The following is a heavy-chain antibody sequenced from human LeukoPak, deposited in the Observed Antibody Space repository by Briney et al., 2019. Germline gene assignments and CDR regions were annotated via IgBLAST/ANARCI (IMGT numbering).Heavy chain of an antibody. J-gene: IGHJ4*02. CDR2: ISWNSGSI. D-gene: IGHD3-22*01. V-gene: IGHV3-9*01. CDR3: AKDMKYDSSGYLDY. Sequence: PGGSLRLSCAASGFTFDDYAMHWVRQAPGKGLEWVSGISWNSGSIGYADSVKGRFTISRDNAKNSLYLQMNSLRAEDTALYYCAKDMKYDSSGYLDYWGQGTLVTVSS. CDR1: GFTFDDYA.